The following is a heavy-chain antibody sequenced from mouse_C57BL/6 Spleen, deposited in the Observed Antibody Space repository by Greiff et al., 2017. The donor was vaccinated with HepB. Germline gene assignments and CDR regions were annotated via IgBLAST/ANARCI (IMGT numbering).Heavy chain of an antibody. CDR3: TRGATVVAHFDV. J-gene: IGHJ1*03. CDR1: GFTFSSYA. V-gene: IGHV5-9-1*02. D-gene: IGHD1-1*01. CDR2: ISSGGDYI. Sequence: EVKLLESGEGLVKPGGSLKLSCAASGFTFSSYAMSWVRQTPEKRLEWVAYISSGGDYIYYADTVKGRFTISRDNARNTLYLQMSSLKSEDTAMYYCTRGATVVAHFDVWGTGTTVTVSS.